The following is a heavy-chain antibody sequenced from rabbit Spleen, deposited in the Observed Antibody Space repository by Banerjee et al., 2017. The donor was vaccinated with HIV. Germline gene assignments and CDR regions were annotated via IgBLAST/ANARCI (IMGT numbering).Heavy chain of an antibody. CDR1: GIDFSGYG. Sequence: QEQLVESGGGLVTLGGTLTLTCKASGIDFSGYGVSWVRQAPGKGLEWIAYIYAGSSDNTYYASWAKGRFTISKASSTTVTLQLTSLTAADTATYFCARDLASVVGWNFNLWGPGTLVTVS. J-gene: IGHJ4*01. D-gene: IGHD3-1*01. V-gene: IGHV1S45*01. CDR3: ARDLASVVGWNFNL. CDR2: IYAGSSDNT.